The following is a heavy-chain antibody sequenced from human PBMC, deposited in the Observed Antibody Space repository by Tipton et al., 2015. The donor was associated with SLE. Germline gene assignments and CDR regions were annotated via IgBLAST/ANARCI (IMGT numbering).Heavy chain of an antibody. Sequence: TLSLTCTVSGASITSGLYSWSWIRQPAGKGLEWIGSIYYSGSTYYNPSLKSRVTISVDTSKNQFSLKLSSVTAADTAVYYCAREDLQAYWGQGTLVTVSS. J-gene: IGHJ1*01. CDR3: AREDLQAY. CDR1: GASITSGLYS. CDR2: IYYSGST. V-gene: IGHV4-39*07.